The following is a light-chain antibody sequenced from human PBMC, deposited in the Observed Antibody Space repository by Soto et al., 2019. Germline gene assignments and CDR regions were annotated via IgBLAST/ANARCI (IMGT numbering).Light chain of an antibody. CDR3: AAWDDSLSGYV. CDR1: SSSIGSNY. CDR2: RNN. V-gene: IGLV1-47*03. Sequence: QSALTQPPSASGTPGQRVTISCSGSSSSIGSNYVYWYQQLPGTAPKLLIYRNNQRPSGVPDRFSGSKSGTSASLAISGLWSEDEADYYCAAWDDSLSGYVFGTGTKVTVL. J-gene: IGLJ1*01.